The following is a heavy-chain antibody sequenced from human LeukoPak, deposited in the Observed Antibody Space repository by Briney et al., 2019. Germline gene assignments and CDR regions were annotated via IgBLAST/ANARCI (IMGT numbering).Heavy chain of an antibody. V-gene: IGHV4-59*12. D-gene: IGHD3-22*01. Sequence: SETLSLTCTVSGGSISSYYWSWIRQPPGKGLEWIGYIYHTGSTIYNPSLKSRVTISVDTSKNQFSLRPSSVTAADTAVYYCARVVKTDYYDSRGYPDYWGQGTLVTVSS. CDR2: IYHTGST. J-gene: IGHJ4*02. CDR3: ARVVKTDYYDSRGYPDY. CDR1: GGSISSYY.